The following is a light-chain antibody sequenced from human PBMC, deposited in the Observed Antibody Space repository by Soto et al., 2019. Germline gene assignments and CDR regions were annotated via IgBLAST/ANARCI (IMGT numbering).Light chain of an antibody. J-gene: IGLJ1*01. V-gene: IGLV2-11*01. CDR2: NVN. CDR1: SSDVGSYDY. Sequence: QSVLIQPPSVSGSPGQSVTISCTGTSSDVGSYDYVSWYQQHPGTVPKPMIYNVNTRPSGVPDRFSGSKSGNTASLTISGLQAEDEADYYCCSYAGSSTYVFGTGTKVTV. CDR3: CSYAGSSTYV.